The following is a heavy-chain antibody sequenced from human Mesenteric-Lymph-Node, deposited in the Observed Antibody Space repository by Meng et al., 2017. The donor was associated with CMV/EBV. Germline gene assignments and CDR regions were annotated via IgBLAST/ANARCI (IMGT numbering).Heavy chain of an antibody. V-gene: IGHV1-18*04. J-gene: IGHJ4*02. CDR1: GDTFTGYY. CDR3: ARDPGPPYCGGDCPSSDY. CDR2: ISAYNGNT. Sequence: ASVKVSCKASGDTFTGYYVHWVRQAPGQGLEWMGWISAYNGNTKYAQKVQGRVTMTTDTSTSTAYMELRSLRSDDTAVYFCARDPGPPYCGGDCPSSDYWGQGTLVTVSS. D-gene: IGHD2-21*02.